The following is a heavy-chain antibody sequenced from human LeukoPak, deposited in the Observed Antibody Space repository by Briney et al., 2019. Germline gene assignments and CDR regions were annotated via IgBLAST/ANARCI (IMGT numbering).Heavy chain of an antibody. D-gene: IGHD5-18*01. Sequence: GASVKVSCKASGGTFSSYAISWVRQAPGQGLEWMGGIIPIFGTANYAQKFQGRVTITADESTSTAYKELSSLRSEDTAVYYCARARSGYSYGWDAFDIWGQGTMVTVSS. CDR1: GGTFSSYA. CDR3: ARARSGYSYGWDAFDI. J-gene: IGHJ3*02. CDR2: IIPIFGTA. V-gene: IGHV1-69*13.